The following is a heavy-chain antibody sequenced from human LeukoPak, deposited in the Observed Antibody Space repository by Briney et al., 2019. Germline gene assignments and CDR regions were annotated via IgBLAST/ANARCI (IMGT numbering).Heavy chain of an antibody. CDR1: GFTFSNYA. CDR3: AKGGNGWPIDY. V-gene: IGHV3-23*01. CDR2: ISGSGDST. Sequence: GGSLRLSCAASGFTFSNYAMSWVRQAPGKGLGWVSAISGSGDSTYYADSVKGRFTISRDNSKNTLYLQMNSLRAEDTAVYNCAKGGNGWPIDYWGQGTLVTVSS. J-gene: IGHJ4*02. D-gene: IGHD6-19*01.